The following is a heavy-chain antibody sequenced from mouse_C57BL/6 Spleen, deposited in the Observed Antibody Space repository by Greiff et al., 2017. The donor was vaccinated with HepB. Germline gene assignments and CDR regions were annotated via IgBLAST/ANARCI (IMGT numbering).Heavy chain of an antibody. V-gene: IGHV1-52*01. D-gene: IGHD2-4*01. CDR3: ARRRVYYDYDVYFDY. Sequence: VQLQQPGAELVRPGSSVKLSCKASGYTFTSYWMHWVKQRPIQGLEWIGNIDPSDSETHYNQKFKDKATLTVDKSSSTAYMQLSSLTSEDSAVYYCARRRVYYDYDVYFDYWGQGTTLTVSS. J-gene: IGHJ2*01. CDR1: GYTFTSYW. CDR2: IDPSDSET.